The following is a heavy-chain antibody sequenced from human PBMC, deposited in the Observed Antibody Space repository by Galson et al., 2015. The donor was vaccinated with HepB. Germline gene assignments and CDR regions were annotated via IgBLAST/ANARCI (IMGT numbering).Heavy chain of an antibody. CDR2: IWYDGSNK. V-gene: IGHV3-33*08. CDR3: ARDTYGSGSFPIDP. J-gene: IGHJ5*02. CDR1: GFTFSSYG. D-gene: IGHD3-10*01. Sequence: LRLSCAASGFTFSSYGTHWVRQAPGKGLEWVAVIWYDGSNKYYADSVKGRFTISRDNSKNTLYLQMNSLRAEDTAVYYCARDTYGSGSFPIDPWGQGTLVTVSS.